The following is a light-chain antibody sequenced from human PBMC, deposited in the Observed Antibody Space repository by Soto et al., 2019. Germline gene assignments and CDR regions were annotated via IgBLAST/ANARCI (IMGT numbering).Light chain of an antibody. CDR1: QSVSSY. J-gene: IGKJ5*01. Sequence: EIVMTQSPATLSVSPGERATLSCRASQSVSSYLAWYQQKPGQAPRLLIYDASNRATGIPARFSGSGSGTDFTLTISSLEPEDFAVYYCQQRSNWLITFGQGTRLENK. V-gene: IGKV3-11*01. CDR3: QQRSNWLIT. CDR2: DAS.